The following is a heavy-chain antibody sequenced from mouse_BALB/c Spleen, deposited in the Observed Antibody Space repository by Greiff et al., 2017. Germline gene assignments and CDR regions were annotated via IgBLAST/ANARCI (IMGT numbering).Heavy chain of an antibody. CDR2: SRNKANDYTT. Sequence: EVKVVESGGGLVQPGGSLRLSCATSGFTFSDFYMEWVRQPPGKRLEWIAASRNKANDYTTEYSASVKGRFIVSRDTSQSILYLQMNALRAEDTAIYYCARDAPDGYYIDYWGQGTTLTVSS. J-gene: IGHJ2*01. V-gene: IGHV7-1*02. CDR1: GFTFSDFY. CDR3: ARDAPDGYYIDY. D-gene: IGHD2-3*01.